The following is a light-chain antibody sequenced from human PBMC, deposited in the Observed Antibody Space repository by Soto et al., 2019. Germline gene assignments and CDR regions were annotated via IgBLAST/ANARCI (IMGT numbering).Light chain of an antibody. J-gene: IGKJ1*01. CDR3: QQYHSYSLT. CDR1: QSISSW. Sequence: DIQMTQSPSTLSASVGDRVTITCRASQSISSWLAWYQQKPGKAPKLLIYDASSWDSGVPSRFSGSGSGTEFTLTISSLQPDDFATYYCQQYHSYSLTFGQGTKVEIK. CDR2: DAS. V-gene: IGKV1-5*01.